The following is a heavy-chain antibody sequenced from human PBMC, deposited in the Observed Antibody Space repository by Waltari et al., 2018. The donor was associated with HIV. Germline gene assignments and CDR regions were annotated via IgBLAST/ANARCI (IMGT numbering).Heavy chain of an antibody. CDR2: ISSTSTTI. J-gene: IGHJ4*02. D-gene: IGHD3-16*01. CDR3: ARDITLTPGPDY. V-gene: IGHV3-48*01. Sequence: EVHLVESGGGPVQPGGSLRLSCAASGFTFSTYSMNWVRQAPGKGLEVISYISSTSTTIFYADPVKGRFTISRDNAKNSLDLQMNNLRAEDTAVYYCARDITLTPGPDYWGQGTLVTVSS. CDR1: GFTFSTYS.